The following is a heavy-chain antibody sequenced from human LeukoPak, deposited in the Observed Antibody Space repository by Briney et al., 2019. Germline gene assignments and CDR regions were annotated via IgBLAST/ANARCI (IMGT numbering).Heavy chain of an antibody. V-gene: IGHV3-13*01. CDR2: IGTAGDT. Sequence: HPGGSLRLSCAASGFTFSSYDMHWVRQATGKGLEWVSAIGTAGDTYYPGSVKGRFTISRENAKNSLYLQMSSLRAEDTVVYYCARDPSVVPATTNWFDPWGQGTLVTVSS. D-gene: IGHD2-2*01. CDR3: ARDPSVVPATTNWFDP. J-gene: IGHJ5*02. CDR1: GFTFSSYD.